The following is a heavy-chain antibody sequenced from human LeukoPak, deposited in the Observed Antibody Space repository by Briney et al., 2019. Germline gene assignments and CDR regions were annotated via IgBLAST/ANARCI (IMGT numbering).Heavy chain of an antibody. CDR1: GFTFDDYA. J-gene: IGHJ4*02. CDR2: ISWNSGSI. CDR3: AKGSVAGTYFYY. D-gene: IGHD6-19*01. Sequence: GGSLRLSCAASGFTFDDYAMHWVRQAPGKGLEWASGISWNSGSIGYADSVEGRFTISRDNAKNSLYLQMNSLRAEDTALYYCAKGSVAGTYFYYWGQGTLVTVSS. V-gene: IGHV3-9*01.